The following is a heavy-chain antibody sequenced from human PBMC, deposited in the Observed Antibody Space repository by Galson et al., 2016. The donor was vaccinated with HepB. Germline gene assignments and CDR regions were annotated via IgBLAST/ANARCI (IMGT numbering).Heavy chain of an antibody. J-gene: IGHJ4*02. D-gene: IGHD6-19*01. CDR2: MHYSEST. CDR3: AGGGGWLTDH. V-gene: IGHV4-59*01. Sequence: SETLSLTCTVSGGFISSYYWGWFRQPPGKRPEWIGYMHYSESTIYNPSLKSRGFISLAPSKTQFSLRLTSVTAADAAVYYCAGGGGWLTDHWGQGTLVTVSS. CDR1: GGFISSYY.